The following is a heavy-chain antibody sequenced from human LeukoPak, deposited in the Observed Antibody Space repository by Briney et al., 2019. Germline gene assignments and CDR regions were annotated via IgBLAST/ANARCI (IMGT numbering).Heavy chain of an antibody. CDR2: INHSGST. CDR1: GGSFSGYY. CDR3: ARGHIAAAGTIYYMDV. V-gene: IGHV4-34*01. Sequence: SETLSLTCAVYGGSFSGYYWRWIRQPPGEGLEWIGEINHSGSTNYNPSLKSRVTISVDTSKNQFSLKLSSVTAADTAVYYCARGHIAAAGTIYYMDVWGKGTTVTVSS. J-gene: IGHJ6*03. D-gene: IGHD6-13*01.